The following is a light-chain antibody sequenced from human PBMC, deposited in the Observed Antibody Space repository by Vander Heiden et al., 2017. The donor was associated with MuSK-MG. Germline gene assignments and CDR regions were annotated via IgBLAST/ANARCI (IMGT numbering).Light chain of an antibody. J-gene: IGKJ3*01. Sequence: DIQMTQSPSSLSASVGDRVTITCRASQSISSYLNWYQQKPGKAPKLLIYAASSLERGVPSRFSGSGSGTDFTLTISRLQPEDFATYYCQQSDSTSVTFGHGTKVDIK. CDR3: QQSDSTSVT. CDR2: AAS. CDR1: QSISSY. V-gene: IGKV1-39*01.